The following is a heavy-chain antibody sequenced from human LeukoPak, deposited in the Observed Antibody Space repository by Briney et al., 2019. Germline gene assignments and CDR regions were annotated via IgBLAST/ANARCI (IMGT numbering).Heavy chain of an antibody. J-gene: IGHJ5*02. CDR3: AKGGIAAAGPQNWFDP. D-gene: IGHD6-13*01. Sequence: PGRSLRLSCAASGFTFDDYAMHWVRQAPGKGLEWVSGISWNSGSIGYADSVKGRFTISRDNAKNSLYLQMNSLRSEDTALYCCAKGGIAAAGPQNWFDPWGQGTLVTVSS. V-gene: IGHV3-9*01. CDR2: ISWNSGSI. CDR1: GFTFDDYA.